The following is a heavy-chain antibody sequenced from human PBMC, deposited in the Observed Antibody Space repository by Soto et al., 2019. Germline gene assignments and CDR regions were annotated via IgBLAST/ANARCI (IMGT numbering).Heavy chain of an antibody. D-gene: IGHD3-22*01. CDR2: IYPGDSDT. CDR3: ARHPYYYDSSGYPYYYYYGMDV. Sequence: GESLKISCKGSGYSFTSYWIGWVRQMPGKGLEWMGIIYPGDSDTRYSPSFQGQVTISADKSISTAYLQWSSLKASDTAMYYCARHPYYYDSSGYPYYYYYGMDVWGQGTTVTVSS. CDR1: GYSFTSYW. J-gene: IGHJ6*02. V-gene: IGHV5-51*01.